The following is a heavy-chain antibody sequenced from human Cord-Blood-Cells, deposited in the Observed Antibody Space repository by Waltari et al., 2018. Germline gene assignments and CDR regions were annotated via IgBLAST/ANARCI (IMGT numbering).Heavy chain of an antibody. D-gene: IGHD6-13*01. Sequence: EVQLVESGGGLVKPGGSLRLSCAASGFTFSSYSMNWVRQAPGKGLEWVSSISSSISYIYYADSVKGRFTIARDNAKNSLYLQMNSLRAEDTAVYYCARADVIAAAGTDYWGQGTLVTVSS. CDR1: GFTFSSYS. J-gene: IGHJ4*02. V-gene: IGHV3-21*01. CDR3: ARADVIAAAGTDY. CDR2: ISSSISYI.